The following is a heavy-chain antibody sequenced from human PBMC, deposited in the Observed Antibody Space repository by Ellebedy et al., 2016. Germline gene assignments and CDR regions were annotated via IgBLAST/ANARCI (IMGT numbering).Heavy chain of an antibody. V-gene: IGHV3-30*04. J-gene: IGHJ3*02. CDR2: ISYNGGKK. D-gene: IGHD1-7*01. CDR1: GFTFAIYA. Sequence: GGSLRLSCDVSGFTFAIYAMHWVRQAPGTGLEWLAVISYNGGKKNYADSVKGRITISRDNSKNTLDLQMNSLRPEDTAVYYCAREGASNYGTNAFDIWGQGTMVTVSS. CDR3: AREGASNYGTNAFDI.